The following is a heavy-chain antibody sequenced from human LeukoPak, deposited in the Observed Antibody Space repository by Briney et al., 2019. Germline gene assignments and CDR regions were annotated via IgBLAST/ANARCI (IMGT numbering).Heavy chain of an antibody. CDR3: ARGAVDRREIAVAGFFDY. J-gene: IGHJ4*02. CDR1: GGTFSSYA. V-gene: IGHV1-18*01. CDR2: ISAYNGNT. Sequence: ASVKVSCKASGGTFSSYAISWVRQAPGQGLEWMGWISAYNGNTNYAQKLQGRVTMTTDTSTSTAYMELRSLRSDDTAVYYCARGAVDRREIAVAGFFDYWGQGTLVTVSS. D-gene: IGHD6-19*01.